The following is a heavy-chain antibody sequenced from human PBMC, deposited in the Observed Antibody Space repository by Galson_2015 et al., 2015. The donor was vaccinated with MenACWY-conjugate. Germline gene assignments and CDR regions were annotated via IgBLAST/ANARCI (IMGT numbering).Heavy chain of an antibody. CDR3: ARHPPGGRGMDV. Sequence: QSGAEVKKPGESLKISCKGSGYSFTNYWIGWARQMPGRGLEWMGLIDPHNSNTRYSPSFQGQVTISADESISTAFLQWSSLKASDTAMYYCARHPPGGRGMDVWGRGTTVTVSS. CDR1: GYSFTNYW. V-gene: IGHV5-51*01. CDR2: IDPHNSNT. D-gene: IGHD1-26*01. J-gene: IGHJ6*02.